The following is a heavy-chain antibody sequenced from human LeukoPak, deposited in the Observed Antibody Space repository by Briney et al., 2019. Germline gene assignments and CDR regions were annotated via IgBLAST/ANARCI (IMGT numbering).Heavy chain of an antibody. J-gene: IGHJ4*02. D-gene: IGHD5-24*01. CDR3: ARVEAATTNPRFGY. V-gene: IGHV4-59*12. CDR2: IYCSGTT. CDR1: GGSINNNY. Sequence: SETLSLTCTVSGGSINNNYWSWLRQPPGKGLEWIGYIYCSGTTNYNPSLNSRVTISVDTSKNQFSLTSVTAADTAIYYCARVEAATTNPRFGYWGQGALVTVSS.